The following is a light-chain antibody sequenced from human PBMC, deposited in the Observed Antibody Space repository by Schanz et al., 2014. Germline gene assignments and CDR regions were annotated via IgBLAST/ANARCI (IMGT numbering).Light chain of an antibody. V-gene: IGKV3-20*01. CDR1: QSVSSSY. Sequence: EIVLTQSPTTLALSPGERATLSCRASQSVSSSYLAWYQQKPGQAPRLLIYGASSRATGIPDRFSGSGSGXXFTLTISRLETEDPAAYYCEQYDSSPRTFGHGTKVDI. J-gene: IGKJ3*01. CDR2: GAS. CDR3: EQYDSSPRT.